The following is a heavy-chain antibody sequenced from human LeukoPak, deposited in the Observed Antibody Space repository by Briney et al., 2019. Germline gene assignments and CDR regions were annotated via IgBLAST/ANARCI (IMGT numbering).Heavy chain of an antibody. J-gene: IGHJ3*02. CDR1: GYSFGMHA. CDR3: ARDGEQWELAFDI. D-gene: IGHD1-26*01. CDR2: IDRSGRIT. V-gene: IGHV3-48*04. Sequence: GGSLRLSCAGSGYSFGMHAMDWVRQAPGKGLEWLSYIDRSGRITYYGDSVKGRFTISRDNAKNSLYLQMNSLRAEDTAVYYCARDGEQWELAFDISGQGTMVTVSS.